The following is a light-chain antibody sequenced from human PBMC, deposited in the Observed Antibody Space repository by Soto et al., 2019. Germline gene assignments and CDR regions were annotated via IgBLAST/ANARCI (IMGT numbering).Light chain of an antibody. Sequence: IQLTQSPASLSASVGDRVTITCRASQAISSYLAWYQQKPGKAPKVLIYAASNLQSGVPSRFSGSGSGTGFTLTISSLQPEDFATYYCQQFNSYPRTFGQGTKVEIK. CDR2: AAS. CDR1: QAISSY. J-gene: IGKJ1*01. V-gene: IGKV1-9*01. CDR3: QQFNSYPRT.